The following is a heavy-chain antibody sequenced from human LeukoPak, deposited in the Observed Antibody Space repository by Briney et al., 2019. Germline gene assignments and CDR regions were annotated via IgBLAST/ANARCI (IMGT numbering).Heavy chain of an antibody. J-gene: IGHJ3*02. CDR3: ARYLALWAFDI. Sequence: SETLSLTCAVSGGSISSGGYSWSWIRQPPGKGLEWIGYIYHSGSTYYNPSLKSRVTISVDRSKNRFSLKLSSVTAADTAEYYCARYLALWAFDIWGQGTMVTVSS. D-gene: IGHD2-21*01. CDR1: GGSISSGGYS. CDR2: IYHSGST. V-gene: IGHV4-30-2*01.